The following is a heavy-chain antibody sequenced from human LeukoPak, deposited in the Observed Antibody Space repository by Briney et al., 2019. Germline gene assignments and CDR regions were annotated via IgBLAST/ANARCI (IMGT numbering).Heavy chain of an antibody. V-gene: IGHV1-2*02. Sequence: ASVKVSCKASGYTFTGHYMHWVRQAPGQGPEWMGWINPNSGDTNYAQKFQGRVTLTRDASIGIAYMEMNRLTYDDTAIYYCARDVYTSGWRYFDLWGRGTLVTVSS. CDR1: GYTFTGHY. CDR2: INPNSGDT. CDR3: ARDVYTSGWRYFDL. J-gene: IGHJ2*01. D-gene: IGHD6-19*01.